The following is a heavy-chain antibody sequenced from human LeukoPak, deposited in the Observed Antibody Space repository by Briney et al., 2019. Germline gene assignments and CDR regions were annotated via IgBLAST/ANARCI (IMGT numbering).Heavy chain of an antibody. D-gene: IGHD4-23*01. J-gene: IGHJ5*02. V-gene: IGHV4-34*10. Sequence: SETLSLTCAAYGVSFSGYYWSWIRQPPGKGLEWIGEINRSGSTYYDPSLKSRLTISVDTSKNQLYLQMNTVTAADTAVYYCAGYRGVVNPYNWFDPWGQGTLVTVSS. CDR2: INRSGST. CDR1: GVSFSGYY. CDR3: AGYRGVVNPYNWFDP.